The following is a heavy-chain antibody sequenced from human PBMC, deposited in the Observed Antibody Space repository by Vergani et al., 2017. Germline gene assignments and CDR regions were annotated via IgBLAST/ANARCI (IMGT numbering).Heavy chain of an antibody. CDR3: GRVADFYVLGSRLLDL. Sequence: QVQLQESGPGLVKPSETLSLTCTVSGGSISSYYWSWIRQPAGKGLEWIGRIYTSGSTNYNPSLKSRVTMSVDTSKNQFSLKLSYVTAADTAVYYCGRVADFYVLGSRLLDLWGQGILVTVSS. CDR2: IYTSGST. CDR1: GGSISSYY. D-gene: IGHD3-10*01. V-gene: IGHV4-4*07. J-gene: IGHJ5*02.